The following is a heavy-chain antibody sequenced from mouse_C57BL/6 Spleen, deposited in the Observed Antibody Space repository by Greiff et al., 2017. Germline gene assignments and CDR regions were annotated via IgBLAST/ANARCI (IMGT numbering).Heavy chain of an antibody. CDR2: IYPGDGDT. D-gene: IGHD1-1*01. Sequence: VKLMESGPELVKPGASVKISCKASGYAFSSSWMNWVKQRPGKGLEWIGRIYPGDGDTNYNGKFKGKATLTADKSSSTAYMQLSSLTSEDSAVYFCARGILRYFDYWGQGTTLTVSS. CDR3: ARGILRYFDY. CDR1: GYAFSSSW. V-gene: IGHV1-82*01. J-gene: IGHJ2*01.